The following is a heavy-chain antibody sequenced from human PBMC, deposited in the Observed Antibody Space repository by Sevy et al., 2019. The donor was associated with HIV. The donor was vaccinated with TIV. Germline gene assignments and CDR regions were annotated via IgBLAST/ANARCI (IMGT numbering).Heavy chain of an antibody. J-gene: IGHJ4*02. CDR3: AGENAWGRGYS. D-gene: IGHD1-26*01. Sequence: SETLSLTCTVSGGSITSLYWNWIRQPPGKGLEWIANIYYNGHINHNPSLKSRVTLSLDTSKNQFSLRLSPVTAADTAMYYCAGENAWGRGYSWGQGTLVTVSS. V-gene: IGHV4-59*08. CDR2: IYYNGHI. CDR1: GGSITSLY.